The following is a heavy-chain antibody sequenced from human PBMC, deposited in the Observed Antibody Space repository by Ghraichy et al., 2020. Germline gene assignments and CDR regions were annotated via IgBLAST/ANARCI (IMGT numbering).Heavy chain of an antibody. D-gene: IGHD3-16*02. V-gene: IGHV3-48*02. J-gene: IGHJ4*02. CDR3: ARDRDDMWGYYRYTCES. Sequence: GGSLRLSCAASGFTFSTYSMNWVRQAPGKGLEWVSYISGSSGTIYYADSVKGRFTISRDNAKNSLYLQMSSLRDKDTAVYYCARDRDDMWGYYRYTCESWGQGTLVTVSS. CDR1: GFTFSTYS. CDR2: ISGSSGTI.